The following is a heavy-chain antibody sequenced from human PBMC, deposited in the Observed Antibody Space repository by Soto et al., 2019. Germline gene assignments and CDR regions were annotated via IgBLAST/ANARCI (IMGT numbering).Heavy chain of an antibody. Sequence: EVQLLESGGGLVQPGGSLRLSCAASGFTFSSYAMSWVRQAPGKGLEWVSGISGSGGSTYYADSVKGRFTISRDNAKNTLHLQMNSLRAEDTAVYYCATPPDSGYTSWFGPWGQGTLVTVSS. V-gene: IGHV3-23*01. CDR1: GFTFSSYA. J-gene: IGHJ5*02. CDR2: ISGSGGST. D-gene: IGHD5-18*01. CDR3: ATPPDSGYTSWFGP.